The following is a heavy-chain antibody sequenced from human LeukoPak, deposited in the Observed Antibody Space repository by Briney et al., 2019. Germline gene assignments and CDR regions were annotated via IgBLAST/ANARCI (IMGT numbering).Heavy chain of an antibody. J-gene: IGHJ4*02. D-gene: IGHD5-18*01. V-gene: IGHV3-11*01. CDR3: ARVRRWIQLWLGHDFDY. CDR1: GFTFSDYY. Sequence: PGGSLRLSCAASGFTFSDYYMSWIRQAPGKGLEWVSYISSSGSTIYYADSVKGRFTISRDNAKNSLYLQMNSLRAEDTAVYYCARVRRWIQLWLGHDFDYWGQGTLVTVSS. CDR2: ISSSGSTI.